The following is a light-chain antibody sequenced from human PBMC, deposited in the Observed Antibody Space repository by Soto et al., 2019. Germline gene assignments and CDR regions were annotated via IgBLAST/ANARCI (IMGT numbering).Light chain of an antibody. CDR1: SSDVGSYNL. J-gene: IGLJ3*02. CDR3: CSYARGSTLV. V-gene: IGLV2-23*01. Sequence: QSALTQPASVSGSPGQSITISCTGTSSDVGSYNLVSWSQQHPGKAPKLMIYEDSKRPSGVSNRFFGSKSGNTASLTISGLQAEDEADYFCCSYARGSTLVFGGGTKVTVL. CDR2: EDS.